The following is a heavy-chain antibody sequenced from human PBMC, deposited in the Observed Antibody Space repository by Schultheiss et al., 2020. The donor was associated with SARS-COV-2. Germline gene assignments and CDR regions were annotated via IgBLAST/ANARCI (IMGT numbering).Heavy chain of an antibody. CDR2: INYSGST. CDR3: ARTYCSSTSCLYGYYYYYMDV. Sequence: SETLSLTCTVSGGSISSSDCNWGWIRQPPGKGLEWIGYINYSGSTNYNPSLKSRVTISVDTSKNQFSLKLSSVTAADTAVYYCARTYCSSTSCLYGYYYYYMDVWGKGTTVTVSS. CDR1: GGSISSSDCN. V-gene: IGHV4-61*05. J-gene: IGHJ6*03. D-gene: IGHD2-2*01.